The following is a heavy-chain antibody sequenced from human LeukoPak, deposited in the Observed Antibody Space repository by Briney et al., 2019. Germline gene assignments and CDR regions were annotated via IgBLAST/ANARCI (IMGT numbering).Heavy chain of an antibody. J-gene: IGHJ3*02. V-gene: IGHV3-30*02. CDR1: GFTFSTYG. CDR2: IRYEGYDK. D-gene: IGHD2-15*01. Sequence: GGSLRLSCAASGFTFSTYGMHWVRQAPDKGLEWVAFIRYEGYDKYYADSVKGRYTISRDDSKNTLYLQMDSLRPEDTAVYYCARESYCSGGSCYSGRAFDIWGQGTMVTVSS. CDR3: ARESYCSGGSCYSGRAFDI.